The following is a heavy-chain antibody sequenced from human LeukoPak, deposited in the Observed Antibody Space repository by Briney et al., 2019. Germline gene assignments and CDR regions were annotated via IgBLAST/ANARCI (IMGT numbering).Heavy chain of an antibody. Sequence: SETLSLTCTVSGGSISSSSYYWGWIRQPPGKGLEWIGSIYYSGSTYYNPSLKSRVTISVDTSKNQFSLKLNSVTAADTAVYYCARGSNWFDPWGQGTLVTVSS. V-gene: IGHV4-39*07. CDR3: ARGSNWFDP. CDR2: IYYSGST. CDR1: GGSISSSSYY. J-gene: IGHJ5*02.